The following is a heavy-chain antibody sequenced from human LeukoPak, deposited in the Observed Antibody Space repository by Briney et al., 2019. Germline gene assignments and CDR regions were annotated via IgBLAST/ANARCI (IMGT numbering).Heavy chain of an antibody. V-gene: IGHV4-59*01. CDR2: IHYSGST. J-gene: IGHJ4*02. CDR3: ARGGSSSSWPFYY. D-gene: IGHD6-13*01. Sequence: PSETLSLTCAVYGGSFTNYYWSWIRQPPGKELEWIGYIHYSGSTNYNPSLKSRVTMSVDTSKNQFSLKLTSVTAADTAVYYCARGGSSSSWPFYYWGQGTLVTVSS. CDR1: GGSFTNYY.